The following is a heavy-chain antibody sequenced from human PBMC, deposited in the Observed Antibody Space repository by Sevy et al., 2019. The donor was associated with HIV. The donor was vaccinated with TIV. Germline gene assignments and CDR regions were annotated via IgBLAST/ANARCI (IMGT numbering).Heavy chain of an antibody. D-gene: IGHD4-4*01. J-gene: IGHJ6*02. V-gene: IGHV3-23*01. Sequence: GGSLRLSCAASGFTFSSYAMSWVRQAPGKGLEWVSAISGSGGSTYYADSVKGQFNISRDNSKNTLYLQMNSLGAEDTAVYYCAKGGVTTAPRYYYYGMDVWGQGTTVTVSS. CDR3: AKGGVTTAPRYYYYGMDV. CDR2: ISGSGGST. CDR1: GFTFSSYA.